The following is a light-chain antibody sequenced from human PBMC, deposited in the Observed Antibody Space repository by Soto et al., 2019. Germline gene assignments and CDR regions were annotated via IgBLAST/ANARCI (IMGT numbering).Light chain of an antibody. Sequence: DIQMTQSPSSLSASVGDRVSVTCRASQSISTFLNWYQQRPGEAPKLLIYAASSLQSSVPSRFSGSGSGADFTLTIGSLQPEDFATYYGKQSYTTPRTFGQGTKVDVK. CDR2: AAS. V-gene: IGKV1-39*01. CDR1: QSISTF. CDR3: KQSYTTPRT. J-gene: IGKJ1*01.